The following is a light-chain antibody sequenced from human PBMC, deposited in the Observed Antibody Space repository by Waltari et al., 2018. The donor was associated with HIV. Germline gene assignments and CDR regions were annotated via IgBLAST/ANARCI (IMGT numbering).Light chain of an antibody. CDR3: SSYAGSNILV. CDR1: SSDVGGSNY. Sequence: QSALTQPPSASGSPGQSVTISCTGTSSDVGGSNYVSWYRQYPGNAPKLMIYDVSKRPSGVPDRFSGSKSVNTASLTVSGLQAEDEADYYCSSYAGSNILVFGGGTKLTVL. CDR2: DVS. J-gene: IGLJ3*02. V-gene: IGLV2-8*01.